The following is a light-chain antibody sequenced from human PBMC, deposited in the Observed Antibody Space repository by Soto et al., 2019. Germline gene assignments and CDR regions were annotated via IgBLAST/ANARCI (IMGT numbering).Light chain of an antibody. CDR1: QSISSH. CDR2: AAS. J-gene: IGKJ4*01. CDR3: QQSNSAPLT. V-gene: IGKV1-39*01. Sequence: QMTQSPSSLFASVGDRVTITCRASQSISSHLNWYQQKVGQTPRLLIYAASTLQSEVPPRFSGSGSGTEFTLNISGLQREDFATYYCQQSNSAPLTFGGGTKIQI.